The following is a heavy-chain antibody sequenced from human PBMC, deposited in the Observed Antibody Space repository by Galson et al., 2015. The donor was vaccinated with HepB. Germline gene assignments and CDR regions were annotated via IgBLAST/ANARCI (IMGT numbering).Heavy chain of an antibody. V-gene: IGHV3-23*01. CDR1: GFTFSSYA. Sequence: SLRLSCAASGFTFSSYAMSWVRQAPGKGLEWVSAISGSGGSTYYADSVKGRFTISRDNSKNTLYLQMNSLRAEDTAVYYCAKVGSGGYFGPNWFDPWGQGTLVTVSS. CDR2: ISGSGGST. J-gene: IGHJ5*02. D-gene: IGHD3-10*01. CDR3: AKVGSGGYFGPNWFDP.